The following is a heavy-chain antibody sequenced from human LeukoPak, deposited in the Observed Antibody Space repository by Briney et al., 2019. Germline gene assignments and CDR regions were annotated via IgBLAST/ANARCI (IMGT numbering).Heavy chain of an antibody. CDR2: ISGSGGST. J-gene: IGHJ6*02. V-gene: IGHV3-23*01. D-gene: IGHD4-23*01. CDR1: GFTVSSNY. CDR3: AKCRLRWNGMDV. Sequence: GGSLRLSCAASGFTVSSNYMSWVRQAPGKGLEWVSAISGSGGSTYYADSVKGRFTISRDNSKNTLYLQMNSLRAEDTAVYYCAKCRLRWNGMDVWGQGTTVTVSS.